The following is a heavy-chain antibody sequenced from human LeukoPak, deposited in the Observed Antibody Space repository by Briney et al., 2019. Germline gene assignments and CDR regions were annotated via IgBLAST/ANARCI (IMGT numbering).Heavy chain of an antibody. J-gene: IGHJ6*02. CDR1: GYTFIGYY. V-gene: IGHV1-2*02. CDR2: INPNSGGT. D-gene: IGHD2-15*01. CDR3: ARREGGSYCSGGSCYRYYYGMDV. Sequence: ASVKVSCKASGYTFIGYYIHWVRQAPGQGLEWMGWINPNSGGTNYAQKFQGRVTMTRDTSISTAYMELSRLRSDDTAVYYCARREGGSYCSGGSCYRYYYGMDVWGQGTTVTVSS.